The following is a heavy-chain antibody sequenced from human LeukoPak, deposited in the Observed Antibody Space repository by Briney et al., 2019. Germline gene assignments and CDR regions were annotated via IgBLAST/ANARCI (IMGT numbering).Heavy chain of an antibody. CDR3: ARDIPTHCSGGSCLGTPLFDP. Sequence: GGSLRLSCAASGVTFSNAWMNWVRQAPGKGLEWVSSISSSSSYIYYADSVKGRFTISRDNAKNSLYLQMNSLRAEDTAVFYCARDIPTHCSGGSCLGTPLFDPWGQGTLVTVSS. CDR1: GVTFSNAW. D-gene: IGHD2-15*01. CDR2: ISSSSSYI. V-gene: IGHV3-21*01. J-gene: IGHJ5*02.